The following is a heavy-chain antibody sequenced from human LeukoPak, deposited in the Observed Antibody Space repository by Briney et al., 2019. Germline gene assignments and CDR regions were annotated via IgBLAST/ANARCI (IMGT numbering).Heavy chain of an antibody. Sequence: GGSLRLSCAASGFTVSSNYMSWVRQAPGKGLEWVSVIYSGGSTYYADSLKGRFTISRDNSKTTLYLQMNRLRAEHTAVSYCESSPAYSSLNYWRQATLVTLPS. CDR1: GFTVSSNY. CDR2: IYSGGST. CDR3: ESSPAYSSLNY. J-gene: IGHJ4*02. D-gene: IGHD6-13*01. V-gene: IGHV3-66*01.